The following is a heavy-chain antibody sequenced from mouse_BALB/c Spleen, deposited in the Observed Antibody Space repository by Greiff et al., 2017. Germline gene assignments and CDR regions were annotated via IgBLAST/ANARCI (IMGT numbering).Heavy chain of an antibody. CDR3: TSSRYGNYTWFAY. J-gene: IGHJ3*01. CDR1: GYTFTSYW. Sequence: QVQLKQPGSELVRPGASVKLSCKASGYTFTSYWINWVKQRPGQGLEWIGNIYPSDSYTNYNQKFKDKATLTVDKSSSTAYMQLSSPTSEDSAVYYCTSSRYGNYTWFAYWGQGTLVTVSA. V-gene: IGHV1-69*02. D-gene: IGHD2-1*01. CDR2: IYPSDSYT.